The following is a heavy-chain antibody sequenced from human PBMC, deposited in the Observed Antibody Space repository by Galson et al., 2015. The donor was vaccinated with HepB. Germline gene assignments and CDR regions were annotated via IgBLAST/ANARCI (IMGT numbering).Heavy chain of an antibody. V-gene: IGHV3-15*07. CDR2: IKSKPDGGTT. Sequence: SLRLSCAASGFTFTNAWMNWVRQAPGKGLEWVGRIKSKPDGGTTDYSAPVKGRFTISRDDSRNTLYLQMNSLKTEDTAVYYCTTDPTYWGQGTMVTVSS. CDR3: TTDPTY. J-gene: IGHJ3*01. CDR1: GFTFTNAW.